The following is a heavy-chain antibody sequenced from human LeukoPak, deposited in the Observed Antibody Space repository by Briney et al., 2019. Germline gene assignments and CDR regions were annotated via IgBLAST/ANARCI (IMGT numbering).Heavy chain of an antibody. D-gene: IGHD2-2*01. Sequence: GASVKVSCKASGYTFTSYYMRWVRQAPGQGLEWMGIINPSGGSTSYAQKFQGRVTMTRDMSTSTVYMELSSLRSEDTAVYYCARADCSSTSCYRSWFDPWGQGTLVTVSS. J-gene: IGHJ5*02. CDR2: INPSGGST. CDR3: ARADCSSTSCYRSWFDP. CDR1: GYTFTSYY. V-gene: IGHV1-46*01.